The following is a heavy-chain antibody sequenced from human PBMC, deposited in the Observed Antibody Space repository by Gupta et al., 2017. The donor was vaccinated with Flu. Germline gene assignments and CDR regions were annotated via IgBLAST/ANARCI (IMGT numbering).Heavy chain of an antibody. CDR1: GFTFSNYW. D-gene: IGHD6-13*01. J-gene: IGHJ4*02. V-gene: IGHV3-74*01. Sequence: EVQLVESGGGSVQPGGSLRLSWVVSGFTFSNYWMYWVRQAPGKGLVWVSRINTDGSTTQYADSVKGRFTISRDNAKITVYLQMNSLRVEDTAVYYCARFHSAGYWGQGTLVTVSS. CDR3: ARFHSAGY. CDR2: INTDGSTT.